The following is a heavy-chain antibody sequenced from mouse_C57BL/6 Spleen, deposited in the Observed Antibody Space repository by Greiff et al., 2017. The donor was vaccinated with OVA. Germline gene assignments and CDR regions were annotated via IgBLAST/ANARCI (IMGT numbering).Heavy chain of an antibody. CDR2: ISGGGGNT. CDR1: GFTFSSYT. D-gene: IGHD2-4*01. CDR3: ARRHYDDYFDY. Sequence: EVKLVESGGGLVKPGGSLKLSCAASGFTFSSYTMSWVRQTPEKRLEWVATISGGGGNTYYPDSVKGRFTIARDNAKNTLYLQMSSLRSEDTALYYCARRHYDDYFDYWGQGTTLTVSS. V-gene: IGHV5-9*01. J-gene: IGHJ2*01.